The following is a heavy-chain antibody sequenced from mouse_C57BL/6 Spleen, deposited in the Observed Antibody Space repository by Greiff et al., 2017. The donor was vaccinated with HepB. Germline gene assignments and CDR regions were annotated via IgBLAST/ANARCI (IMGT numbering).Heavy chain of an antibody. V-gene: IGHV1-82*01. CDR2: IYPGDGDT. CDR3: ASKGYDGAMDY. CDR1: GYAFSSSW. Sequence: VMLVESGPELVKPGASVKISCKASGYAFSSSWMNWVKQRPGKGLEWIGRIYPGDGDTNYNGKFKGKATLTADKSSSTAYMQLSSLTSEDSAVYFCASKGYDGAMDYWGQGTSVTVSS. J-gene: IGHJ4*01. D-gene: IGHD2-14*01.